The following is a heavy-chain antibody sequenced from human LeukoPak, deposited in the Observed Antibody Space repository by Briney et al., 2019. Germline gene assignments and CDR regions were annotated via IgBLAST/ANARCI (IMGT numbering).Heavy chain of an antibody. V-gene: IGHV1-69*01. CDR1: GGTFSSYA. D-gene: IGHD1/OR15-1a*01. J-gene: IGHJ4*02. Sequence: GSSVKVSCKASGGTFSSYAISWVRQAPGQGLEWMGGIIPIFGTANYAQKFQGRVTITADESTSTAYMELSSLRSEDTAVYYCAILNWNNNRRSPYYFDYWGQGTLVTVSS. CDR2: IIPIFGTA. CDR3: AILNWNNNRRSPYYFDY.